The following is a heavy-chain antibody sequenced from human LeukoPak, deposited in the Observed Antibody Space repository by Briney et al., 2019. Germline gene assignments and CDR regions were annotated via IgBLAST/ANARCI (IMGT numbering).Heavy chain of an antibody. CDR1: GYTFTSYY. V-gene: IGHV1-46*01. CDR2: INPSGGST. CDR3: ARDKHIVVVDTRGYFDY. D-gene: IGHD2-21*01. Sequence: ASVKVSCKASGYTFTSYYMHWVRQAPGQGLECMGIINPSGGSTSYAQKFQGRVTMTRDMSTSTVYMELSSLRSEDTAVYYCARDKHIVVVDTRGYFDYWGQGTLVTVSS. J-gene: IGHJ4*02.